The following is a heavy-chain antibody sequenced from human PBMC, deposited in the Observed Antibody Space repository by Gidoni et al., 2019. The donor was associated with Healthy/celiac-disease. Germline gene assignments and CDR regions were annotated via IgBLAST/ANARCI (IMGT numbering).Heavy chain of an antibody. CDR2: IRSKAYGGTT. D-gene: IGHD6-19*01. CDR1: GFTFGDYA. V-gene: IGHV3-49*05. J-gene: IGHJ6*02. Sequence: EVHLVESGGGLVKPGRSLRLSCTASGFTFGDYAMSWFRQAPGKGLEWVGFIRSKAYGGTTEYAASVKGRFTISRDDSKSIADLQMNSLKTEDTAVYYCTRDHADSSGWYGWEYYYYGMDVWGQGTTVTVSS. CDR3: TRDHADSSGWYGWEYYYYGMDV.